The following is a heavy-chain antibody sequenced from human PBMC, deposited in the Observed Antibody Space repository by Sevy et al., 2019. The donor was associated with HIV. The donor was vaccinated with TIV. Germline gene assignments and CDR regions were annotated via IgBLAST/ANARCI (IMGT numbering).Heavy chain of an antibody. D-gene: IGHD3-22*01. Sequence: GGSLRLSCAVSGFSFDSHGMTWVHQAPGKGLEWVSGISGSGTRTYYADSVKGRFIISRDNSKNTLYLQMNSLRSEDTAIYYCAKGGGGHYDPDEIAYYFYYYNMDVWGKGTTVTVSS. J-gene: IGHJ6*03. CDR1: GFSFDSHG. V-gene: IGHV3-23*01. CDR3: AKGGGGHYDPDEIAYYFYYYNMDV. CDR2: ISGSGTRT.